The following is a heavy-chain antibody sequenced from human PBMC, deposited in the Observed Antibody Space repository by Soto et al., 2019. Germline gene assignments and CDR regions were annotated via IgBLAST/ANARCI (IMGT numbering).Heavy chain of an antibody. CDR2: ISAYNGKT. V-gene: IGHV1-18*01. Sequence: ASVKVSCKASGYTFTSSGISWVRQAPGQGLEWMGWISAYNGKTNYAQKLQGRVTMTTDTSTITAYMELRSLRSDDTAVYYCAREGFLSGSPHKYYYYGMDVWGQGTTVTV. J-gene: IGHJ6*02. CDR1: GYTFTSSG. D-gene: IGHD3-3*01. CDR3: AREGFLSGSPHKYYYYGMDV.